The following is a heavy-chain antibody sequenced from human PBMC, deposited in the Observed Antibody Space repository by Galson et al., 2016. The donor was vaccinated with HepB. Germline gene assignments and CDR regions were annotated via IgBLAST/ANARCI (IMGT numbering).Heavy chain of an antibody. D-gene: IGHD1-1*01. CDR2: ISYNGINK. CDR3: AKSTRTEVPRTLDYYYYYGLDV. V-gene: IGHV3-30*18. CDR1: GVSFSTYG. J-gene: IGHJ6*02. Sequence: SLRLSCAASGVSFSTYGMHWVRQAPGKGLEWVAVISYNGINKYHADSVKGRFTISRDNSKNTLYLQMNSLRAEDTAVYYCAKSTRTEVPRTLDYYYYYGLDVWGQGTTVTVSS.